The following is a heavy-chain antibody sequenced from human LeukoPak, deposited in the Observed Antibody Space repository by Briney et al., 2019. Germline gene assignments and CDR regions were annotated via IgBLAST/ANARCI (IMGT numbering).Heavy chain of an antibody. Sequence: GGSLRLSCAASGFTFSSYAMHWVRQAPGKGLEWVAAISYDGSNKYYTDSVKGRFTISRDNSKNTLYLQMNSLRAEDTAVYYCARSGFPMPDTAPPPGYYYGMDVWGQGTTVTVSS. CDR2: ISYDGSNK. J-gene: IGHJ6*02. CDR3: ARSGFPMPDTAPPPGYYYGMDV. CDR1: GFTFSSYA. V-gene: IGHV3-30*04. D-gene: IGHD5-18*01.